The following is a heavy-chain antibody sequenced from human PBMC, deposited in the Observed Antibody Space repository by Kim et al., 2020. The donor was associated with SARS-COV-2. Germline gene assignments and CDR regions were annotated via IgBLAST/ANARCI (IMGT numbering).Heavy chain of an antibody. CDR1: GFTFSSYD. D-gene: IGHD3-22*01. CDR3: ARGTHSSGYYFAFDI. V-gene: IGHV3-13*01. Sequence: GGSLRLSCAASGFTFSSYDMHWVRQATGKGLEWVSAIGTAGDTYYPGSVKGRFTISRENAKNSLYLQMNSLRAGDTAVYYCARGTHSSGYYFAFDIWGQGTMVTVSS. CDR2: IGTAGDT. J-gene: IGHJ3*02.